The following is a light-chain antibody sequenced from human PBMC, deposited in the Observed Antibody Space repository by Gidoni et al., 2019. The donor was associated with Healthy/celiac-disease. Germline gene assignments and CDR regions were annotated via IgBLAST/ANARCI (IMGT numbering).Light chain of an antibody. J-gene: IGKJ2*01. CDR1: QDISNY. V-gene: IGKV1-33*01. CDR3: QQYDNRPYT. Sequence: DLQMTHSPSSLSASVGDRVTITYQSIQDISNYLNLYQQNPGKAPKRLIYDASNLETGVPSRFSGSGSGTDFTFTISRLQPEDIATYYCQQYDNRPYTFGQGTKLEIK. CDR2: DAS.